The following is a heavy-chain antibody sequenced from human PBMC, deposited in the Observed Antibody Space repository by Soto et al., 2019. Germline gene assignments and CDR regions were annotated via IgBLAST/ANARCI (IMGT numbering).Heavy chain of an antibody. J-gene: IGHJ4*02. CDR1: GYTFTGYY. V-gene: IGHV1-2*04. Sequence: VASVKVSCKASGYTFTGYYMHWVRQAPGQGLEWMGWINPNSGGTNYAQKFQGWVTMTRDTSISTAYMELSRLRSDDTAVYYCARDPGITATTAFDYWGQGTLVTVSS. CDR2: INPNSGGT. D-gene: IGHD1-7*01. CDR3: ARDPGITATTAFDY.